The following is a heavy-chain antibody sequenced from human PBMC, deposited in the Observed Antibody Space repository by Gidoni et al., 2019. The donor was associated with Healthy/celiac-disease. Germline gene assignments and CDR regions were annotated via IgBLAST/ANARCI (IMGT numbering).Heavy chain of an antibody. V-gene: IGHV4-61*01. CDR2: IYYSGST. CDR1: GGSVSSGSYY. CDR3: ARDRWDGYYYYGMDV. Sequence: QVQLQASGPGLVKPSETLSLTCPVSGGSVSSGSYYWSWIRQPPGKGLEWIGYIYYSGSTNYNPSLKSRVTISVDTSKNQFSLKLSSVTAADTAVYYCARDRWDGYYYYGMDVWGQGTTVTVSS. D-gene: IGHD1-26*01. J-gene: IGHJ6*02.